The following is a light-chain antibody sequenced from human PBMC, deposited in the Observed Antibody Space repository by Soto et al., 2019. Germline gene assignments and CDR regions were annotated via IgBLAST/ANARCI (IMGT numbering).Light chain of an antibody. CDR2: QAS. V-gene: IGKV1-5*03. CDR3: IPYPRYWT. CDR1: QSISRQ. J-gene: IGKJ1*01. Sequence: IPMTQSPSTPSASTGVRVSITYRASQSISRQLAWYQQKPGKAPNLLIYQASNLETGVPSRFTGSGSGTEFTLTSSSLQPDDLATYYFIPYPRYWTFGQVTKVEV.